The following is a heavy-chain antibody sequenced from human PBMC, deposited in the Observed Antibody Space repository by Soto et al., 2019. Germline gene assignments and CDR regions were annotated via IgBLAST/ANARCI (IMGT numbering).Heavy chain of an antibody. CDR3: ARDWNGMDV. V-gene: IGHV3-33*01. CDR2: IWYDGSNK. CDR1: GFTFSSYG. J-gene: IGHJ6*02. Sequence: QVQLVESGGGVVQPGRSLTLSCAASGFTFSSYGIHWVRQAPGKGLEWVAVIWYDGSNKYYADSVKGRFSISRDNSKNTVHLQMNSLTAEDTAEYHCARDWNGMDVWGQGTTVTVSS. D-gene: IGHD3-3*01.